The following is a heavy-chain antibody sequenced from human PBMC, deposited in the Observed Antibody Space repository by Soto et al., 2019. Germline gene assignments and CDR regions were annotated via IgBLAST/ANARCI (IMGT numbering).Heavy chain of an antibody. D-gene: IGHD2-2*01. Sequence: SEGSLRLSCAASGFTFSSYGMHWVRQAPGKGLEWVAVISYDGSNKYYADSVKGRFTISRDNSKNTLYLQMNSLRAEDTAVYYCAKPADQLLPPDYWGQGTLDTVSS. CDR3: AKPADQLLPPDY. CDR2: ISYDGSNK. V-gene: IGHV3-30*18. J-gene: IGHJ4*02. CDR1: GFTFSSYG.